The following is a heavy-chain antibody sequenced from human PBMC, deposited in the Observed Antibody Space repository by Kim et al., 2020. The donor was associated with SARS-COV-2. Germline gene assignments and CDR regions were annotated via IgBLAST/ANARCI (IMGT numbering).Heavy chain of an antibody. CDR1: GFTFSSYS. CDR2: ISSSSSYI. D-gene: IGHD3-3*01. J-gene: IGHJ6*02. CDR3: ARGSGFGMVTYYGMDV. V-gene: IGHV3-21*01. Sequence: GGSLRLSCAASGFTFSSYSMNWVRQAPGKGLEWVSSISSSSSYIYYADSVKGRFTISRDNAKNSLYLQMNSLRAEDTAVYYCARGSGFGMVTYYGMDVWGQGTTVTVSS.